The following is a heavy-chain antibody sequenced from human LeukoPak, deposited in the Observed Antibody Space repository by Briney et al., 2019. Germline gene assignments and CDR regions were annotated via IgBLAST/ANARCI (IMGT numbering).Heavy chain of an antibody. CDR3: ARDGRPTYWGGECYPGAFDI. Sequence: ASVKLSCKASGGTFSSYAISWVRQAHGQGLERMGRIIPILGIANYAQKFQGRVTITADKSTSTAYMELSSLRCEDTVVYYCARDGRPTYWGGECYPGAFDIWGQGTMVTVSS. CDR1: GGTFSSYA. V-gene: IGHV1-69*04. CDR2: IIPILGIA. D-gene: IGHD2-21*01. J-gene: IGHJ3*02.